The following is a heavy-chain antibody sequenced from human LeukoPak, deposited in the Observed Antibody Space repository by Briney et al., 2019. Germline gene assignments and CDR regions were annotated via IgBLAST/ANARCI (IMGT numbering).Heavy chain of an antibody. J-gene: IGHJ4*02. V-gene: IGHV3-33*06. CDR3: AKASGWGVDY. D-gene: IGHD3-10*01. CDR1: GFTFSSYG. Sequence: GRSLRLSCAASGFTFSSYGMHWVRQAPGKGLEWVAVIWYDGSNKYYADSVKGRFTISRDNSKNTLYLQMNSLRTEDTALYYCAKASGWGVDYWGQGTLVTVSS. CDR2: IWYDGSNK.